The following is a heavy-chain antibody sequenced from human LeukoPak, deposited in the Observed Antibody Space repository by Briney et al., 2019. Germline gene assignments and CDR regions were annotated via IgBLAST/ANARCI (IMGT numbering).Heavy chain of an antibody. CDR2: ISISSSYI. Sequence: GGSLRLSCAASGFTFRSYTMNWVRQAPGKGLEWVSSISISSSYIYYPDSMKGRFTISRDNAKNSLYLQMNSLRAEDTAVYYCARDRVVAPYYFDYWGQGTLVTVSS. D-gene: IGHD5-12*01. V-gene: IGHV3-21*01. CDR3: ARDRVVAPYYFDY. CDR1: GFTFRSYT. J-gene: IGHJ4*02.